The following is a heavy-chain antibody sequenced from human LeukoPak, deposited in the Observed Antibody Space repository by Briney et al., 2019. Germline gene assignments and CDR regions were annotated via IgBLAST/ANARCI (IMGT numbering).Heavy chain of an antibody. CDR3: ARGSTTVTTTDWFDP. CDR2: INTYGTST. CDR1: GFTFSSYW. V-gene: IGHV3-74*03. D-gene: IGHD4-17*01. J-gene: IGHJ5*02. Sequence: GSLRLSCAASGFTFSSYWMHWVRQVPGKGLVWVARINTYGTSTTYGDSVEGRFTISRDNAKNTLYLEMNSLRDDDTAVYYCARGSTTVTTTDWFDPWGQGTQVAVSS.